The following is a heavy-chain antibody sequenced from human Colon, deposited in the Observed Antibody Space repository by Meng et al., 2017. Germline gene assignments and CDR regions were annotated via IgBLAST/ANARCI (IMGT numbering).Heavy chain of an antibody. CDR1: GGSFSGYY. Sequence: QVQLQQWGAGLLKPSETLPLTCAVYGGSFSGYYWSWIRQPPGKGLEWIGEINHSGSTNYNPSLKSRVTISVDTSKNQFSLKLSSVTAADTAVYYCARRVRGVISWFDPWGQGTLVTVSS. D-gene: IGHD3-10*01. CDR3: ARRVRGVISWFDP. CDR2: INHSGST. J-gene: IGHJ5*02. V-gene: IGHV4-34*01.